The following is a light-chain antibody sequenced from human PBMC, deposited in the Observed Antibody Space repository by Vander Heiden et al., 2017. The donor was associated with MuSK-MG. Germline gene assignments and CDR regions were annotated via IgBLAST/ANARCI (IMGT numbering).Light chain of an antibody. CDR3: QQLKSYPPYT. CDR2: AAS. CDR1: QGISRY. Sequence: IQLTQSPSFLSASVGDRVTITCRASQGISRYLTWYQQKPGKAPKLRIDAASTLQSGVPSRCSGSGSGTEFTLTISSLQPEDFATYYCQQLKSYPPYTFGQGTKLEIK. J-gene: IGKJ2*01. V-gene: IGKV1-9*01.